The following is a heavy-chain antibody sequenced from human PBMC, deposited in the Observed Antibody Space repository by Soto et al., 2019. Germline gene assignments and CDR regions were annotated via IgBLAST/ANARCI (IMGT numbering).Heavy chain of an antibody. J-gene: IGHJ5*02. CDR2: IYHSGNT. V-gene: IGHV4-30-2*06. CDR1: GGSVSSVGYS. Sequence: SETLSLTCGVSGGSVSSVGYSWSWIRQSPGKGLEWIGHIYHSGNTYYNPSLGSRVTISMDRSNNQFSLQVHSVTAADTAVYYCATATLAYNWLDPWGLGTLATVSS. CDR3: ATATLAYNWLDP. D-gene: IGHD2-21*01.